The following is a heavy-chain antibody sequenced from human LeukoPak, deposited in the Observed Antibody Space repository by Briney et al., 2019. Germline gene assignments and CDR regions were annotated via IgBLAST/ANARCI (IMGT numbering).Heavy chain of an antibody. CDR3: ARGHRGTGYFDY. V-gene: IGHV4-61*02. CDR2: IFTSGNT. D-gene: IGHD1-1*01. J-gene: IGHJ4*02. CDR1: GGSISSGSYY. Sequence: SETLSLTCTVSGGSISSGSYYWSWIRQPAGKGLKWIGRIFTSGNTNYNPSLKSRVTISVDTSKKQFSLKLTSVTAADTAVYYCARGHRGTGYFDYWGQGTLVTVSS.